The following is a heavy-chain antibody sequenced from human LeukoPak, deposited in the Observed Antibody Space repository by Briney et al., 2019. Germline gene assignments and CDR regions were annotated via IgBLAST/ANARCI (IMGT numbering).Heavy chain of an antibody. CDR2: IYYSGST. V-gene: IGHV4-59*01. CDR3: ASSSGWSSLDY. J-gene: IGHJ4*02. D-gene: IGHD6-19*01. Sequence: SETLSLTCTVSGGSISSYHWSWIRQPPGKGLEWIGYIYYSGSTNYNPSLKSRVTISVDTSKNQFSLKLSSVTAADTAVYYCASSSGWSSLDYWGQGTLVTVSS. CDR1: GGSISSYH.